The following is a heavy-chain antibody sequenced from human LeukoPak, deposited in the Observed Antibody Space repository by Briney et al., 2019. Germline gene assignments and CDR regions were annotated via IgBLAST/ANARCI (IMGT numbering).Heavy chain of an antibody. CDR1: GGSISSYY. CDR3: ARDGNCSSTSCYLSWFDP. D-gene: IGHD2-2*01. J-gene: IGHJ5*02. CDR2: IYYSGGT. V-gene: IGHV4-59*01. Sequence: SETLSLTCTVSGGSISSYYWSWIRQPPRKGLEWVGYIYYSGGTNYNPSLKSRVTISVDTSKNQFSLKLSSVTAADTAVYYCARDGNCSSTSCYLSWFDPWGQGTLVTVSS.